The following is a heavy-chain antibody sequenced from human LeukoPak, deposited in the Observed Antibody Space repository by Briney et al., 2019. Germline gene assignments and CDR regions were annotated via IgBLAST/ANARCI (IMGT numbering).Heavy chain of an antibody. D-gene: IGHD1-14*01. V-gene: IGHV3-23*01. CDR1: GFTFSNAW. Sequence: GGSLRLSCAASGFTFSNAWMNWVRQAPGKGLEWVSAISGSGGTTYYADSVKGRFTISRDNAKNTLYPQMNSLRGEDTAVYYCARGASNRFDYWGQGTLVTVSS. J-gene: IGHJ4*02. CDR2: ISGSGGTT. CDR3: ARGASNRFDY.